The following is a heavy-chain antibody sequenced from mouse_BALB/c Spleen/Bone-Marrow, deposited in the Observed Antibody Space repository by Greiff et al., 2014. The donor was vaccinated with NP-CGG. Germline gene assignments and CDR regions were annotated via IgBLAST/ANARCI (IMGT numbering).Heavy chain of an antibody. V-gene: IGHV5-9-3*01. J-gene: IGHJ1*01. Sequence: DVQLVESGGGLVKPGGSPKLSCAASGFTLSSYAMSWVRQTPEKRLEWVATISSGGSYTYYPDSVKGRFTISRDNAKNTLYLQMSSLRSEDTAMYYCARRDYGYFDVWGAGTTVTVSS. CDR2: ISSGGSYT. CDR1: GFTLSSYA. CDR3: ARRDYGYFDV.